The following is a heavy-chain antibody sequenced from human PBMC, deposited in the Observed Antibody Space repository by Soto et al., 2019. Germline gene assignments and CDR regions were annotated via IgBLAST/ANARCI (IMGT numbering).Heavy chain of an antibody. V-gene: IGHV4-34*01. J-gene: IGHJ4*02. Sequence: QVHLHQWSAGLLRPSETLFHSCSVSGGSFIGFYWTWIRQAPGKGLEWLGEVHYNGNINYNPSLGSRISISVDSSKTQSSLTLHSVTAADAATYFCARGHSTSGFDSWSQGSLVSVSS. CDR3: ARGHSTSGFDS. D-gene: IGHD6-6*01. CDR2: VHYNGNI. CDR1: GGSFIGFY.